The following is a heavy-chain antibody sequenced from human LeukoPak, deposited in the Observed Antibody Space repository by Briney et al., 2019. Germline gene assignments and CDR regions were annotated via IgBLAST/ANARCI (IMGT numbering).Heavy chain of an antibody. V-gene: IGHV1-46*01. D-gene: IGHD5-18*01. CDR2: INPIGGST. Sequence: ASVKVSCKASVYTFTSYYMHWVRQAPGQRRRWMGRINPIGGSTSYAQKFQVRVTMTRETSTSTVYMAMSSLRSEDTGVYYCATWEEYTYGQAQGGSLDYWGQGTLVIVSS. J-gene: IGHJ4*02. CDR1: VYTFTSYY. CDR3: ATWEEYTYGQAQGGSLDY.